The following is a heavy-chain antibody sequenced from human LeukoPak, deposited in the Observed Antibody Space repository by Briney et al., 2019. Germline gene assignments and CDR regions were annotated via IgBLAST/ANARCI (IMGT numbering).Heavy chain of an antibody. CDR3: ARDRWHSSGWYTGEFDY. CDR2: ISSSSSYI. Sequence: AGSLRLSCAASGFTFSSYSMNWVRQAPGKGLEWVSSISSSSSYIYYADSVKGRFTISRDNAKNSLYLQMNSLRAEDTAVYYCARDRWHSSGWYTGEFDYWGQGTLVTVSS. D-gene: IGHD6-19*01. V-gene: IGHV3-21*01. J-gene: IGHJ4*02. CDR1: GFTFSSYS.